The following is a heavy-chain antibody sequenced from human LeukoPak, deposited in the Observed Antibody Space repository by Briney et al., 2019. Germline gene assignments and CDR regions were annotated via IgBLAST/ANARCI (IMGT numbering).Heavy chain of an antibody. CDR1: GFTVSSNY. CDR3: ARQGSSLSYYSTYMDV. CDR2: ISSGGST. Sequence: GSLRLSCAASGFTVSSNYMGWVRQAPGKGLECVSLISSGGSTYYADSVKGRLSISRDNSKNTLYLQMSSLRLGDTALYFCARQGSSLSYYSTYMDVWGKGTTVTVSS. J-gene: IGHJ6*03. V-gene: IGHV3-66*02. D-gene: IGHD6-6*01.